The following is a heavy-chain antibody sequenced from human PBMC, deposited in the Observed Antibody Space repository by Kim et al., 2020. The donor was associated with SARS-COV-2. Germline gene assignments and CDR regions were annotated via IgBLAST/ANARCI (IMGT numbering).Heavy chain of an antibody. D-gene: IGHD4-17*01. CDR1: GYTFTSYA. Sequence: ASVKVSCKASGYTFTSYAMHWVRQAPGQRLEWMGWINAGNGNTKYSQKFQGRVTITRDTSASTAYMELSSLRSEDTAVYYCARVREYGDYLNYFDYWGQGTLVTVSS. V-gene: IGHV1-3*01. J-gene: IGHJ4*02. CDR2: INAGNGNT. CDR3: ARVREYGDYLNYFDY.